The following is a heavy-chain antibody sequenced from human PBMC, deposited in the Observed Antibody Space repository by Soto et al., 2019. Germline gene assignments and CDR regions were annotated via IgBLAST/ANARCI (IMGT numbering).Heavy chain of an antibody. CDR3: ASGYCSGGSCLGDYYYYYGMDV. J-gene: IGHJ6*02. V-gene: IGHV1-3*01. D-gene: IGHD2-15*01. Sequence: WASVKVSCKASGYTFTSYAMHWVRQAPGQRLEWMGWINAGNGNTKYSQKFQGRVTITRDTSASTAYMELSSLRSEDTAVYYCASGYCSGGSCLGDYYYYYGMDVWGQGTTVTVSS. CDR1: GYTFTSYA. CDR2: INAGNGNT.